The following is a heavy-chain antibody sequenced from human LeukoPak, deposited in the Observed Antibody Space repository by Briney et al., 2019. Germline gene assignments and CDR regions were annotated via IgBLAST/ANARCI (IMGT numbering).Heavy chain of an antibody. V-gene: IGHV4-59*01. CDR2: IYYSGST. CDR3: ARGHQPLTYYYYYDMDV. CDR1: GGSISSYY. J-gene: IGHJ6*04. Sequence: SETLSLTYTVSGGSISSYYWSWIRQPPGKGLEWIGYIYYSGSTNYNPSLKSRVTISVDTSKNQFSLKLSSVTAADTAVYYCARGHQPLTYYYYYDMDVWGKGTTVTVSS. D-gene: IGHD2-2*01.